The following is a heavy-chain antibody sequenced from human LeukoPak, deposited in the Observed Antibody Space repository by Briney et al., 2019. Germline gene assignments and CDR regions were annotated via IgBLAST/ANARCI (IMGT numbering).Heavy chain of an antibody. D-gene: IGHD3-10*01. J-gene: IGHJ6*03. CDR3: ARDGITMVRGLQIYYYYYMDV. Sequence: PGGSLRLSCAASGFTFSSYEMNWVRQAPGKGLEWVSYISSSGSTIYYADSVKGRFTISRDNAKNSLYLQMNSLRAEDTAVYYCARDGITMVRGLQIYYYYYMDVWGKGTTVTISS. CDR1: GFTFSSYE. CDR2: ISSSGSTI. V-gene: IGHV3-48*03.